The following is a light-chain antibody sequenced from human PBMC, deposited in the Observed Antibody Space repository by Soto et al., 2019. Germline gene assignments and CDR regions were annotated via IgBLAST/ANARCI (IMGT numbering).Light chain of an antibody. CDR2: ATS. CDR1: QGIRGD. V-gene: IGKV1-6*01. J-gene: IGKJ1*01. CDR3: IQDFISPLT. Sequence: AIQMTQSPSSLSASLGDRFTITCRASQGIRGDLGWYQQKPGKAPKLLISATSTLQSGVPSRFSGRGSGTNFTLTISSLQPEDFATYYCIQDFISPLTVGQGTKVDI.